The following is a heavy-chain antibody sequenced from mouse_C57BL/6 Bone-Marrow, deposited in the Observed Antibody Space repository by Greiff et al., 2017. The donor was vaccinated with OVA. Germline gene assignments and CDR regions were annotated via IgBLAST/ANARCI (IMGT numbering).Heavy chain of an antibody. J-gene: IGHJ3*01. CDR2: IRSKSSNYAT. V-gene: IGHV10-3*01. CDR3: VRDPYYGSSYAWFAY. Sequence: EVQRVESGGGLVQPKGSLKLSCAASGFTFNTYAMHWVRQAPGKGLEWVARIRSKSSNYATYYADSVKDRFTISRDDSQSMLYLQMNNLKTEDTAMYYCVRDPYYGSSYAWFAYWGQGTLVTVSA. D-gene: IGHD1-1*01. CDR1: GFTFNTYA.